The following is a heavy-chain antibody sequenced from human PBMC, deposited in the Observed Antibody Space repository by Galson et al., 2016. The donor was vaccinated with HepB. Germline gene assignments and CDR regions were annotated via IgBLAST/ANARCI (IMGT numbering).Heavy chain of an antibody. Sequence: SETLSLTCTISSGSISSYFWSWIRQTPGKGLEWIGCIYKSGSTNYSPSLDSRVTLSVDTSKNQFSLKLGSVTAADTAVYYCARGVTETPYFDFWGQGALVTVSS. D-gene: IGHD2-21*02. CDR3: ARGVTETPYFDF. V-gene: IGHV4-59*01. CDR1: SGSISSYF. J-gene: IGHJ4*02. CDR2: IYKSGST.